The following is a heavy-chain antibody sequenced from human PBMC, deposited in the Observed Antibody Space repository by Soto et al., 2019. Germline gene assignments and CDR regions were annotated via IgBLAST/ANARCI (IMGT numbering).Heavy chain of an antibody. V-gene: IGHV3-23*01. CDR3: AKSSRWFGEPYGMDV. D-gene: IGHD3-10*01. CDR1: GFTFSSYA. Sequence: GGSLRLSCASSGFTFSSYAMSWVRQAPGKGLEWVSAISGSGGSTYYADSVKGRFTISRDNSKNTLYLQMNSLRAEDTAVYYCAKSSRWFGEPYGMDVWGQGTTVTAP. CDR2: ISGSGGST. J-gene: IGHJ6*02.